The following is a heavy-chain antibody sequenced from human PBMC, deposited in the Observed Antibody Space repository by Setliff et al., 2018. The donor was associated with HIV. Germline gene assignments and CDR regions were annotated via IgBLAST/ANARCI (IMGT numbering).Heavy chain of an antibody. Sequence: SETLSLTCIVSGGSMNNYYWNWVRQTPGKGLEWIGYIYENDYTHYTVSLRSRATISMDTSKNQFSLTLRSVTAADRAIYYCAGAQMHRGVVAWSLYYFDYWGQGALVTVSS. J-gene: IGHJ4*02. CDR2: IYENDYT. V-gene: IGHV4-59*01. CDR3: AGAQMHRGVVAWSLYYFDY. D-gene: IGHD3-10*01. CDR1: GGSMNNYY.